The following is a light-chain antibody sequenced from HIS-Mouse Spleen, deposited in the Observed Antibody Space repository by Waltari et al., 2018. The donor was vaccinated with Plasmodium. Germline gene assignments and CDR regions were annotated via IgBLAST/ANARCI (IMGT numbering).Light chain of an antibody. J-gene: IGKJ2*01. CDR1: QSVLYSSNNKNY. V-gene: IGKV4-1*01. CDR3: QQYYSTPYT. CDR2: WAS. Sequence: DIVMTQSPDSLAVSLGERATINCKSSQSVLYSSNNKNYLGWYQQKQGQPPKLLIYWASTRESGVPDRVSGSGSGTDFTLTISSLQAEDVAVYYCQQYYSTPYTFGQGTKLEIK.